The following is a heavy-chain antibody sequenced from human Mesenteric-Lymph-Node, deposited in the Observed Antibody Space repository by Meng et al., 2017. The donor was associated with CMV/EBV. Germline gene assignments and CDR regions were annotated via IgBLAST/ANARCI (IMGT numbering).Heavy chain of an antibody. D-gene: IGHD2-2*01. CDR1: GFTFSDYA. CDR3: ARGGEYQLLKFDY. V-gene: IGHV3-23*03. CDR2: IYSGGSST. Sequence: GESLKISCAASGFTFSDYAMSWVRQAPGKGLEWVSVIYSGGSSTYYADSVKGRFTISRDNSKNTLYLQMNSLRAEDTAVYYCARGGEYQLLKFDYWGQGTLVTVSS. J-gene: IGHJ4*02.